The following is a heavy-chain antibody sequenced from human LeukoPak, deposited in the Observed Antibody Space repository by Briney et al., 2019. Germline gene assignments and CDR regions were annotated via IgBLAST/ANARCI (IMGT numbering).Heavy chain of an antibody. D-gene: IGHD5-18*01. CDR3: AQSRGYSYGPLYWYFDL. Sequence: SETLSLTCAVYGGSFSGYYWSWIRQPPGKGLEWIGEINHSGSTNYNPSLKSRVTISVDTSKNQFSLKLSSVTAADTAVYYCAQSRGYSYGPLYWYFDLWGRGTLVTVSS. J-gene: IGHJ2*01. CDR2: INHSGST. CDR1: GGSFSGYY. V-gene: IGHV4-34*01.